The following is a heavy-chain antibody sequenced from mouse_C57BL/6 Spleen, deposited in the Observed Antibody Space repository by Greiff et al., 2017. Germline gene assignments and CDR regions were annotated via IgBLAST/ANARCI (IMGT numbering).Heavy chain of an antibody. Sequence: QVQLQQPGAELVKPGASVKLSCKASGYTFTSYWMHWVKQRPGQGLEWIGMIHPNSGSTNYNEKFKSKATLTVDKTSSTAYMHLSSLTSEDSAVYYCASQLRVGAYWGQGTLVTVSA. CDR2: IHPNSGST. CDR3: ASQLRVGAY. V-gene: IGHV1-64*01. CDR1: GYTFTSYW. D-gene: IGHD3-2*02. J-gene: IGHJ3*01.